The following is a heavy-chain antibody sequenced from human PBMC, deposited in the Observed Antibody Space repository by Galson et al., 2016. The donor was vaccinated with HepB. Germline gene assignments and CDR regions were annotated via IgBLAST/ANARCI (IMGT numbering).Heavy chain of an antibody. Sequence: SLRLSCADSGLTFSNYPMNWVRQAPGKGLEWIGDIYHTGSTNYNPSLKSRVTISVDKSKNQFSLNVKSVTAADTAVYYCARHLSFWELRQCYFDYWGQGSLVTVSS. J-gene: IGHJ4*02. D-gene: IGHD1-7*01. CDR3: ARHLSFWELRQCYFDY. CDR1: GLTFSNYP. CDR2: IYHTGST. V-gene: IGHV4-4*02.